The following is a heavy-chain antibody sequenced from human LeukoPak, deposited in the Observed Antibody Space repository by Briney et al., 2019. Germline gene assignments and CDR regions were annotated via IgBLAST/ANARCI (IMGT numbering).Heavy chain of an antibody. D-gene: IGHD5-18*01. Sequence: GFTVDYDGLHLVRKAPGKGLEWVSGISWNSSTIGYADSVKGRFTISRDNAKNSLYLKMNSLRAKDTAVYYCARDLRGYSYELYWYFDLWGRGTLVTVSS. V-gene: IGHV3-9*01. CDR2: ISWNSSTI. CDR1: GFTVDYDG. CDR3: ARDLRGYSYELYWYFDL. J-gene: IGHJ2*01.